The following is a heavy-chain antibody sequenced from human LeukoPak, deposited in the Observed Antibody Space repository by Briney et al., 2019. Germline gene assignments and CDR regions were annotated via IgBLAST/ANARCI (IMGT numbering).Heavy chain of an antibody. Sequence: GGSLRLSCAASGFTFSRYWMHWVRQAPGKGLVWVSRISPDGSRTTYTDSVKGRFTISRDNSKNALYLQMNSLRAEDTAVYYCAKDGRAAGLFDYWGQGTLVTVSS. D-gene: IGHD6-13*01. CDR2: ISPDGSRT. CDR1: GFTFSRYW. CDR3: AKDGRAAGLFDY. V-gene: IGHV3-74*01. J-gene: IGHJ4*02.